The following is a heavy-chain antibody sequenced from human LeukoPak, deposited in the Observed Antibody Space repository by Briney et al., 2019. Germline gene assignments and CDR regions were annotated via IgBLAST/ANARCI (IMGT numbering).Heavy chain of an antibody. Sequence: SETLSLTCAVYGGSFSGYYWSWIRQPPGKGLEWIGEINHSGSTNYNPSLKSRVTISVDTSKNQFSLKLSSETAADTAVYYCAGAGAVSQAFDYWGQGTLVTVSS. V-gene: IGHV4-34*01. CDR2: INHSGST. CDR3: AGAGAVSQAFDY. D-gene: IGHD3-10*01. CDR1: GGSFSGYY. J-gene: IGHJ4*02.